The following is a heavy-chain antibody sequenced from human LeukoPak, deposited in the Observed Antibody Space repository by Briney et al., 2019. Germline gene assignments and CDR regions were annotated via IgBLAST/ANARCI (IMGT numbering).Heavy chain of an antibody. CDR1: GDSVSINSVT. CDR3: ARRLTQYDCFDP. D-gene: IGHD2-2*01. J-gene: IGHJ5*02. CDR2: TYYRCTWYN. V-gene: IGHV6-1*01. Sequence: SPTLSLTFAISGDSVSINSVTWNWFRHSPPRGLEGLGRTYYRCTWYNDYAVSVRGRITVNPDTSKTQFSLHLNSVTPEDTAVYYCARRLTQYDCFDPWGQRILVTVSS.